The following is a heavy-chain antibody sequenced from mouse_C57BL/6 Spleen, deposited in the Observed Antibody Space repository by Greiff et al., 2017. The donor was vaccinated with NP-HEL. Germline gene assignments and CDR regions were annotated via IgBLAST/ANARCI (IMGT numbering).Heavy chain of an antibody. CDR1: GYTFTSYW. CDR3: ARGTTVAYFDY. CDR2: IHPNSGST. J-gene: IGHJ2*01. V-gene: IGHV1-64*01. D-gene: IGHD1-1*01. Sequence: QVQLQQPGAELVKPGASVELSCKASGYTFTSYWMHWVKQRPGQGLEWIGMIHPNSGSTNYNEKFKSKATLTVDKSSSTAYMQLSSLTSEDSAVYYCARGTTVAYFDYWGQGTTLTVSS.